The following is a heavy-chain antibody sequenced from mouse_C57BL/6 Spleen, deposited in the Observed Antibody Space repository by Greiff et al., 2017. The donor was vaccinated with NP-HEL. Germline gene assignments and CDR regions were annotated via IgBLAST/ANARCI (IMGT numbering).Heavy chain of an antibody. J-gene: IGHJ3*01. V-gene: IGHV1-64*01. CDR3: ARWGDSSWFAY. CDR1: GYTFSSYW. CDR2: IHPNSGST. Sequence: VQLQQPGAELVKPGASVKLSCKASGYTFSSYWMHWVKQRPGQGLEWIGMIHPNSGSTNYNEKFKSKATLTVDKSSSTAYMQLSSLTSEDSAVYYCARWGDSSWFAYWGQGTLVTVSA.